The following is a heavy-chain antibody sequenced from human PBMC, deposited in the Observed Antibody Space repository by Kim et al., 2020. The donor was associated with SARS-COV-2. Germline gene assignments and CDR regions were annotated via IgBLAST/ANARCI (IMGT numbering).Heavy chain of an antibody. CDR3: ANHAGITIFGVVTARSGMDV. V-gene: IGHV3-23*01. D-gene: IGHD3-3*01. J-gene: IGHJ6*02. CDR1: GFTFSSYA. CDR2: ISGSGGST. Sequence: GGSLRLSCAASGFTFSSYAMSWVRQAPGKGLEWVSAISGSGGSTYYADSVKGRFTISRDNSKNTLYLQMNSLRAEDTAVYYCANHAGITIFGVVTARSGMDVWGQGTTVTVSS.